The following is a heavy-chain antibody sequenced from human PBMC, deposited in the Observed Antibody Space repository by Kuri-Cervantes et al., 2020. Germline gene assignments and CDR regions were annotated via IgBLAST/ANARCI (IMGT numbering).Heavy chain of an antibody. CDR3: ARERVARPGYYYYGMDV. J-gene: IGHJ6*02. D-gene: IGHD6-6*01. CDR2: ISSSGSTI. CDR1: GFTFSDYY. Sequence: GESLKISCAASGFTFSDYYMSWIRQAPGKGLEWVSYISSSGSTIYYADSVKGRFTISRDNAKNSLYLQMNSFGAEDTAVYYWARERVARPGYYYYGMDVWGQGTTVTVSS. V-gene: IGHV3-11*01.